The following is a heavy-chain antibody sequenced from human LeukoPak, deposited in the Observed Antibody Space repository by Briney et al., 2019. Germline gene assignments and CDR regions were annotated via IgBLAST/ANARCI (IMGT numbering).Heavy chain of an antibody. D-gene: IGHD3-22*01. CDR3: ARDQRLGDAFDI. CDR2: IYYGGST. J-gene: IGHJ3*02. V-gene: IGHV4-59*01. CDR1: GGSISSYY. Sequence: PSETLSLTRTVSGGSISSYYWSWIRQPPGKGLEWIGYIYYGGSTNYNPSLKSRVTILVDTSKNQFSLKLSSVTAADTAVYYCARDQRLGDAFDIWGQGTMVTVSS.